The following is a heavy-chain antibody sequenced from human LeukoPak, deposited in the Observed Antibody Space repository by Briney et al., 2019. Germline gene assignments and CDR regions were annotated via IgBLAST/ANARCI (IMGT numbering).Heavy chain of an antibody. CDR3: ARHKRDRLWFGELLYPYYFDY. Sequence: GESLKISCKGSGYSFTSYWIGWVRQMPGKGLEWMGIIYPGDSDTRYSPSFQGQVTISADKSISTAYLQWSSLKASDTAMYYCARHKRDRLWFGELLYPYYFDYWGQGTLVTVSS. D-gene: IGHD3-10*01. V-gene: IGHV5-51*01. CDR2: IYPGDSDT. CDR1: GYSFTSYW. J-gene: IGHJ4*02.